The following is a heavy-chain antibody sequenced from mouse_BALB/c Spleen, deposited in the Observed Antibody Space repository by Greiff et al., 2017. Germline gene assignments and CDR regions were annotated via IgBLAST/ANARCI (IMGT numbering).Heavy chain of an antibody. D-gene: IGHD3-3*01. CDR3: ARYLGTDAMDY. Sequence: QVQLQQSGAELMKPGASVKISCKATGYTFSSYWIEWVKQRPGHGLEWIGEILPGSGSTNYNEKFKGKATFTADTSSNTAYMQLSSLTSEDSAVYYCARYLGTDAMDYWGQGTSVTVSS. V-gene: IGHV1-9*01. CDR2: ILPGSGST. CDR1: GYTFSSYW. J-gene: IGHJ4*01.